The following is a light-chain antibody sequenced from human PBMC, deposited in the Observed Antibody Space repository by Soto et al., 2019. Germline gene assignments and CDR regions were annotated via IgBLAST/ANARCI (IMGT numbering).Light chain of an antibody. Sequence: EIVMTQSPATLSVSPLEIATLSFRASQSVSSKLAWFQQKPGQAPSLLIYGVSTRATGVPVRFSGSGSGTEFTLTINSLQSEDFATYYCQQSYRTPRTFGQGTKVDIK. CDR2: GVS. V-gene: IGKV3-15*01. CDR3: QQSYRTPRT. J-gene: IGKJ1*01. CDR1: QSVSSK.